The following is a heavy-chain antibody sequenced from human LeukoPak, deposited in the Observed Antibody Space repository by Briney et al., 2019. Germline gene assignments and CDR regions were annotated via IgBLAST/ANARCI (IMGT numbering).Heavy chain of an antibody. CDR1: AGSISSYY. D-gene: IGHD2-15*01. J-gene: IGHJ3*02. V-gene: IGHV4-59*08. CDR3: ARAALHGGNPFDAFDI. CDR2: IQYSGST. Sequence: SETLSLTCSVSAGSISSYYWSWIRQSPGKGLEWIGFIQYSGSTNYNPSLKSRATISIGPSKNQFSLRLTSVTAADTAIYYCARAALHGGNPFDAFDIWGQGTMITVSS.